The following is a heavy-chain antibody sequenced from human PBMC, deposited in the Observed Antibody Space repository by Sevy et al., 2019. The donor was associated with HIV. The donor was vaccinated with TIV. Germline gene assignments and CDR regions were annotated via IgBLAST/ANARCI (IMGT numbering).Heavy chain of an antibody. J-gene: IGHJ4*02. V-gene: IGHV3-7*01. D-gene: IGHD3-22*01. CDR1: GFTFSSYW. CDR2: IKQDGSEK. CDR3: ARDGSNYYDSSGYYHN. Sequence: GGFLRLSCAASGFTFSSYWMSWVRQAPGKGLEWVANIKQDGSEKYYVDSVKGRFTISRDNAKNSLYLQMNSLRAEDTAVYYCARDGSNYYDSSGYYHNWGQGTLVTVSS.